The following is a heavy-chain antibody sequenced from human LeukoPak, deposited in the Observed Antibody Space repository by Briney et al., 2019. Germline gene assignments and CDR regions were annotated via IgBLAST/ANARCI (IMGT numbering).Heavy chain of an antibody. J-gene: IGHJ5*02. CDR3: ARVGIAARRWFGP. CDR1: GGTFSSYA. D-gene: IGHD6-6*01. CDR2: IIPIFGTA. Sequence: SVKVSCKASGGTFSSYAISWVRQAPGQGLEWMGGIIPIFGTANYAQKFQGRVTITTDESTSTAYMELSSLRSEDTAVYYCARVGIAARRWFGPWGQGTLVTVSS. V-gene: IGHV1-69*05.